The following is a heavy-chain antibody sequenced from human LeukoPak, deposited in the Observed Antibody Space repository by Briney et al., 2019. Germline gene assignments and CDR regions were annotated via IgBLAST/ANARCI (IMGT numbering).Heavy chain of an antibody. CDR1: GGSFDGYY. D-gene: IGHD3-3*01. CDR2: IYHSGST. J-gene: IGHJ4*02. Sequence: SETLSLTCAVFGGSFDGYYWSWIRQPPGKGLEWIGEIYHSGSTYYNPSLKSRVTISVDTSKNQFSLKLSSVTAADTAVYYCARDAQRNSIFGVVIFFDYWGQGTLVTVSS. CDR3: ARDAQRNSIFGVVIFFDY. V-gene: IGHV4-34*01.